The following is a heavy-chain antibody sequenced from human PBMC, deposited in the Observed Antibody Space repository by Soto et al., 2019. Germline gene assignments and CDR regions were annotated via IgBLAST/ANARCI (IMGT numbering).Heavy chain of an antibody. CDR1: GFTFSTYS. Sequence: PGGSLRLSCAAYGFTFSTYSMNWVRQAPGKGLEWVSSISSSSSSIYYADSLKGRFTISRDNAKNSLYLQIYSLRVEDTAVYYCARGETDTISPFDYWGQGTLVTVSS. D-gene: IGHD1-26*01. J-gene: IGHJ4*02. CDR3: ARGETDTISPFDY. V-gene: IGHV3-21*01. CDR2: ISSSSSSI.